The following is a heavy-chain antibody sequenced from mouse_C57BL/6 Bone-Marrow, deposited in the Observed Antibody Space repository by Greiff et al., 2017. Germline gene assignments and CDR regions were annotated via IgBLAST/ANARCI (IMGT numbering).Heavy chain of an antibody. V-gene: IGHV1-15*01. J-gene: IGHJ2*01. CDR1: GYTFTDYE. CDR2: IDPETGGT. CDR3: TRGIYYYGSFDY. D-gene: IGHD1-1*01. Sequence: VQLQQSGAELVRPGASVTLSCKASGYTFTDYEMHWVKQTPVHGLEWIGAIDPETGGTAYNQKFKGKAILTAYKSSSTAYMELRSLTSEDSAVYYCTRGIYYYGSFDYWGQGTTLTVSS.